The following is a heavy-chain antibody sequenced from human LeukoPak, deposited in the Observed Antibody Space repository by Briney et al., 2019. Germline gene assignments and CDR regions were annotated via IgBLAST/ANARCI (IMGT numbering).Heavy chain of an antibody. D-gene: IGHD6-19*01. CDR2: IYYSGST. V-gene: IGHV4-39*01. Sequence: GSLRLSCAASGFTFSSYSMNWVRQAPGKGLEWIGSIYYSGSTYYNPSLKSRVTVSVDTSNNQFSLILNSVTAADTAVYYCARHPMAGFDYWGQGTLVTVSS. CDR1: GFTFSSYSMN. CDR3: ARHPMAGFDY. J-gene: IGHJ4*02.